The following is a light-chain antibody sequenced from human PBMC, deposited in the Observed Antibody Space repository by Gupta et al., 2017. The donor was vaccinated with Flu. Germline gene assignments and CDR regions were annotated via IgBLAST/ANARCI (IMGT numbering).Light chain of an antibody. CDR3: HQYNDWPPMYT. J-gene: IGKJ2*01. CDR1: QSVTTK. CDR2: GAS. Sequence: IVMTQSPATLSVSPGERVTLSCRASQSVTTKIAWYQQKPGQAPRLLIYGASNRATDIPARFSGSGYGTEFTLTINSLQSEDSAVYYCHQYNDWPPMYTFGQGTNLEIK. V-gene: IGKV3-15*01.